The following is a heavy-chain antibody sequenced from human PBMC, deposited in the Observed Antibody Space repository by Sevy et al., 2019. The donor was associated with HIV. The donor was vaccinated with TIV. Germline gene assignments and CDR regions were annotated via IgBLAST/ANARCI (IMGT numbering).Heavy chain of an antibody. Sequence: GGFLRLSCAASGFIFSNFAMHWVRQAPGKGLEWVAVMSYDGSHKYYADSVRGRFTVSRDNSRNILSLEMNSLRSEDTAVYYCSRGENNDEFFHHWGQGTLVTVSS. V-gene: IGHV3-30*01. J-gene: IGHJ1*01. D-gene: IGHD1-26*01. CDR1: GFIFSNFA. CDR2: MSYDGSHK. CDR3: SRGENNDEFFHH.